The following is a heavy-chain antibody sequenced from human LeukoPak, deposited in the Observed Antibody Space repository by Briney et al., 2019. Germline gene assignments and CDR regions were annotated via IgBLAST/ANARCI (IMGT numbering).Heavy chain of an antibody. CDR3: ARHVKDTSGFYYPDFDF. J-gene: IGHJ4*02. CDR2: IYLGDSDT. CDR1: GYSFTKYW. Sequence: GESLKISCKGSGYSFTKYWIGWVRQMPGKGLEWMGIIYLGDSDTRYSPSFQGQVTISADKSVSTPYLQWSSLKASDTAMYYCARHVKDTSGFYYPDFDFWGQGTLVTVSS. V-gene: IGHV5-51*01. D-gene: IGHD3-22*01.